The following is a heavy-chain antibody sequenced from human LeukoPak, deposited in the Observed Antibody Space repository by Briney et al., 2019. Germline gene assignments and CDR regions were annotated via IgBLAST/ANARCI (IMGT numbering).Heavy chain of an antibody. CDR1: GYSISSGYY. CDR2: IYHSGST. CDR3: ARHPANDYGDYEVDY. V-gene: IGHV4-38-2*02. Sequence: SETLSLTCTVSGYSISSGYYWGWIRQPPGKGLEWIGSIYHSGSTYYNPSLKSRVTISVDTSKNQFSLKLSSVTAADTAVYYCARHPANDYGDYEVDYWGQGTLVTVSS. D-gene: IGHD4-17*01. J-gene: IGHJ4*02.